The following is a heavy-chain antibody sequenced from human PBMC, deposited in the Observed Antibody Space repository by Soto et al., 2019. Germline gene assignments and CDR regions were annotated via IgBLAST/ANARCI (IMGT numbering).Heavy chain of an antibody. V-gene: IGHV1-18*01. D-gene: IGHD2-21*02. CDR3: ERDGHIVEVTPMDV. CDR2: SSAYNGNT. J-gene: IGHJ6*02. Sequence: GASVKVSCKASGYIFSSYGISWVRQAPGHGLEWVGWSSAYNGNTNHAQKLQGRVTLTTDTSTGTAYMELRSLRSDDTAVYYCERDGHIVEVTPMDVWGQGTTVTVSS. CDR1: GYIFSSYG.